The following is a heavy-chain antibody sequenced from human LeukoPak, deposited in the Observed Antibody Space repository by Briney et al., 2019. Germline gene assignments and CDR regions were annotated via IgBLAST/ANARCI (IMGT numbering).Heavy chain of an antibody. CDR1: GFTFSSYW. V-gene: IGHV3-7*03. CDR2: IKQDGSEK. D-gene: IGHD6-19*01. CDR3: ARDRAPLQQWLVRY. Sequence: GGSLRLSCAASGFTFSSYWMSWVRQAPGKGLEWVANIKQDGSEKYYVDSVKGRFTISRDNAKNSLYLQMNSLRAEDTAVYYCARDRAPLQQWLVRYWGQGTLVTVSS. J-gene: IGHJ4*02.